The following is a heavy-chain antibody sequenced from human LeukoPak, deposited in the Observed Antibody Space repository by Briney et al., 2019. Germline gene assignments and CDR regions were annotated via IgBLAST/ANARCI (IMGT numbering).Heavy chain of an antibody. CDR1: GGTFSSYA. V-gene: IGHV1-69*13. J-gene: IGHJ4*02. Sequence: SVKVSCKASGGTFSSYAISWVRQPPGQGLEWMGGIIPIFGTANYAQKFQGRVTITADESTSTAYMELSSLRSEDTAVYYCARDTGIITGTFDYWGQGTLVTVSS. CDR3: ARDTGIITGTFDY. D-gene: IGHD1-20*01. CDR2: IIPIFGTA.